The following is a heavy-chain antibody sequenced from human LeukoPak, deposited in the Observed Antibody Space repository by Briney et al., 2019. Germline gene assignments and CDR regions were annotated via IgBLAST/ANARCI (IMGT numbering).Heavy chain of an antibody. CDR1: GFTFSSYG. V-gene: IGHV3-30*02. D-gene: IGHD6-13*01. Sequence: AGGSLRLSCAASGFTFSSYGMHWVRQAPGKGLEWVAFIRYDGSNKYYADSVKGRFTMSRDNSKNTLYLQMNSLRAEDTAVYYCASSSSWYSGLDYWGQGTLVTVSS. CDR2: IRYDGSNK. J-gene: IGHJ4*02. CDR3: ASSSSWYSGLDY.